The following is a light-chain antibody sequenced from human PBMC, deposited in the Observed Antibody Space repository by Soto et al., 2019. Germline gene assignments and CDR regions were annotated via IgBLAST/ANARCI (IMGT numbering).Light chain of an antibody. CDR3: QSYDSSLSRV. V-gene: IGLV1-40*01. Sequence: QSVLTQPPSVSGAPGQRVTISCTGSSSNIGAGYDVHWYQQLPGTAPKLLIYGNSNRPSGVPDRFSGSKSGTSACLAITGLQAEGEADYYCQSYDSSLSRVFGGGTKLTVL. CDR1: SSNIGAGYD. CDR2: GNS. J-gene: IGLJ2*01.